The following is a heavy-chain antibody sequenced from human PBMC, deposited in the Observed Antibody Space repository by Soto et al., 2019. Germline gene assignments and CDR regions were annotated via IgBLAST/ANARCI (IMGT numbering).Heavy chain of an antibody. V-gene: IGHV3-23*01. Sequence: PGGSLRLSCAASGFTFSSYAMGWVRQGPGKGLEWVAVVSIGGSTHYADSVRGRFTISRDNSKNTLSLQMNSLTAEETAVYFCEKGRGAGGHFDYWGQGALVTVSS. CDR1: GFTFSSYA. CDR3: EKGRGAGGHFDY. CDR2: VSIGGST. D-gene: IGHD2-15*01. J-gene: IGHJ4*02.